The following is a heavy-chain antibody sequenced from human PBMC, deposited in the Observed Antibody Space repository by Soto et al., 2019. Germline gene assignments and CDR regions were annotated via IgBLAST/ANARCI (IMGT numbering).Heavy chain of an antibody. J-gene: IGHJ6*02. Sequence: QVQLVQSGAEVKKPGSSVKVSCKASGGTFSSYAISWVRQAPGQGLEWMGGIIPIFGTANYEQKFQGRVTITADESTSTAYMELRSLRSEDTAVYYCARCGVVPAAEGTYYYYGMDVWGQGTTVTVSS. V-gene: IGHV1-69*01. CDR3: ARCGVVPAAEGTYYYYGMDV. D-gene: IGHD2-2*01. CDR2: IIPIFGTA. CDR1: GGTFSSYA.